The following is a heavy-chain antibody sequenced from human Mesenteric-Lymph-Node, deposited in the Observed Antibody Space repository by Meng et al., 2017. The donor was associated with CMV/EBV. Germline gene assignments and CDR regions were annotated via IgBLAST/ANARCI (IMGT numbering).Heavy chain of an antibody. V-gene: IGHV4-31*02. CDR1: GGSISSGGYY. Sequence: TVSGGSISSGGYYWSWLRQYPWKGLEWIGYIFYSGSTYYNPSLKSRVTISVDTSKNQFSLNLSSVTAADTAVYYCARVGDSALVYFDYWGQGTLVTVSS. J-gene: IGHJ4*02. CDR3: ARVGDSALVYFDY. CDR2: IFYSGST. D-gene: IGHD5-18*01.